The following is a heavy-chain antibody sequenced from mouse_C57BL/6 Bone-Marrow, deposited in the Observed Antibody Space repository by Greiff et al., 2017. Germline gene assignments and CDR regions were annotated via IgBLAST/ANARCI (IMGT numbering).Heavy chain of an antibody. J-gene: IGHJ4*01. CDR3: TTGGYYYAMDD. Sequence: VQLQQSGAELVRPGASVKLSCTASGFNIKDDYMHWVKQRPEQGLEWIGWIDPENGDTEYASKFQGKATITADTSSNTAYLQLSSLTSEDTAVYYCTTGGYYYAMDDWGKGTSVTVAS. CDR1: GFNIKDDY. CDR2: IDPENGDT. V-gene: IGHV14-4*01. D-gene: IGHD1-1*02.